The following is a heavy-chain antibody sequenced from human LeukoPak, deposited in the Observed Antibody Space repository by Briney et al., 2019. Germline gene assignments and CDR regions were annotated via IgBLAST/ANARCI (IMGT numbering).Heavy chain of an antibody. J-gene: IGHJ5*02. Sequence: GGSLRLSCAASGFTFSSYAMSWVRPAPGKGLEWGSGISGSGSSTYYAGSMKGRFTISRDNSKNTLYLQMNSLRAEDTAVYYCAKGHDDNLTGRWFDPWGQGTPVTVSS. CDR2: ISGSGSST. CDR1: GFTFSSYA. CDR3: AKGHDDNLTGRWFDP. D-gene: IGHD3-9*01. V-gene: IGHV3-23*01.